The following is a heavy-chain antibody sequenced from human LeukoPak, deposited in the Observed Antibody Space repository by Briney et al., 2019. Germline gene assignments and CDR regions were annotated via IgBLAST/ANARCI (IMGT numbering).Heavy chain of an antibody. CDR1: GFTVSTTY. Sequence: PGGSLRLSCAASGFTVSTTYMSWVRQAPGKGLEWLSIFYSGGSIYYADSVRGRCTISRDTSKNTLYLQMNSLRVEDTAVYYCAKAALGTSGWQGFDYWGQGSLVTVSS. CDR2: FYSGGSI. D-gene: IGHD6-19*01. CDR3: AKAALGTSGWQGFDY. J-gene: IGHJ4*02. V-gene: IGHV3-66*01.